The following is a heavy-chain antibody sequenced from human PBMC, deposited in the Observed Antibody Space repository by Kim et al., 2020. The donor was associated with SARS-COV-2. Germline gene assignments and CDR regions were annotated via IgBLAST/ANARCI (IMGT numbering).Heavy chain of an antibody. D-gene: IGHD3-10*01. Sequence: SLKSRVTISVDTSKNQFSLKLSSVTAADTAVYYCARDDYYGSGSYGWFDPWGQGTLVTVSS. J-gene: IGHJ5*02. V-gene: IGHV4-59*01. CDR3: ARDDYYGSGSYGWFDP.